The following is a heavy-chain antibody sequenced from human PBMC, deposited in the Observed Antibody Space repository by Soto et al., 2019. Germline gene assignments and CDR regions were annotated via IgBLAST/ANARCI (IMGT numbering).Heavy chain of an antibody. CDR2: INHSGST. CDR1: GGSFIGYY. Sequence: SDTLSLTCAVYGGSFIGYYWSWIRQPPGKGLEWIGEINHSGSTNYNPSLKSRVTISVDTSKNQFSLKLSSVTAADTAVYYCARYMVRGVTTRYYYYYGMDVWGQGTTVT. CDR3: ARYMVRGVTTRYYYYYGMDV. V-gene: IGHV4-34*01. D-gene: IGHD3-10*01. J-gene: IGHJ6*02.